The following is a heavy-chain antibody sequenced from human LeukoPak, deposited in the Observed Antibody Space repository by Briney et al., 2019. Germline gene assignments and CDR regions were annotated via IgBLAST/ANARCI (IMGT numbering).Heavy chain of an antibody. V-gene: IGHV4-30-4*01. D-gene: IGHD3-10*01. J-gene: IGHJ4*02. CDR1: GGSISSGDYH. Sequence: SQTLSLTCTVSGGSISSGDYHWSWIRRPPGKGLEWIGYIYYSGSTYYNPSLKSRVTISVDTSKNQFSLKLSSVTAADTAVYYCASGSGSYVYDGFDYWGQGTLVTVSS. CDR3: ASGSGSYVYDGFDY. CDR2: IYYSGST.